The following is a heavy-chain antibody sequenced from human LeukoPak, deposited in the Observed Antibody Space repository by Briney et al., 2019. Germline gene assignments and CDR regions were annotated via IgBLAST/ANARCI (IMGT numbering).Heavy chain of an antibody. Sequence: GGSLRLSCAASGFTFSSYGMHWVRQAPGKGLEWVAVIWYDGSNKYYADSVKGRFTISRDNSKNTLYLQMNSLRAEDTAVYYCARAVRPHGNPTLDYWGQGTLVTVSS. CDR2: IWYDGSNK. V-gene: IGHV3-33*01. CDR3: ARAVRPHGNPTLDY. J-gene: IGHJ4*02. CDR1: GFTFSSYG. D-gene: IGHD1-14*01.